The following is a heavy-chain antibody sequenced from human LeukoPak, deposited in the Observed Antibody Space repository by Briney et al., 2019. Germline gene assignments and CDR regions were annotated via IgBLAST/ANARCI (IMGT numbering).Heavy chain of an antibody. CDR1: GGTFSSYV. J-gene: IGHJ4*02. V-gene: IGHV1-69*04. Sequence: GSSVKVSCKASGGTFSSYVISWVRQAPGQGLEWMGRIIPILGIANYAQKFQGRVTITADKSTSTAYMELSSLRSEDTAVYYCASGHDYGDYDCWGQGTLVTVSS. CDR2: IIPILGIA. CDR3: ASGHDYGDYDC. D-gene: IGHD4-17*01.